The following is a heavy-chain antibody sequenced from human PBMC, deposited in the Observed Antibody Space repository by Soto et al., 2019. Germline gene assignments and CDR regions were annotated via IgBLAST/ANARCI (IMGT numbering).Heavy chain of an antibody. CDR2: ISAYNGDT. V-gene: IGHV1-18*01. D-gene: IGHD3-22*01. J-gene: IGHJ4*01. CDR1: GYTFARSA. CDR3: ATDGTSGYYGAY. Sequence: GASVKVSCKDYGYTFARSAISWVRQALGQGLEWMAWISAYNGDTNYAQKFQGRVTLTTDTSASTAYMELRSLRSDDTAVYYCATDGTSGYYGAYWG.